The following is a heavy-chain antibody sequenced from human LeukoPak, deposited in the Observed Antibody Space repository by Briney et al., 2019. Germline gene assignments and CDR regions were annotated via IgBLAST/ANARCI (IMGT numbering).Heavy chain of an antibody. CDR2: IYSGGNT. V-gene: IGHV3-66*01. D-gene: IGHD6-13*01. CDR3: ARMRNIPAASRAGNFDY. J-gene: IGHJ4*02. Sequence: GGSLRLSCAASGFTVSGNYMNWVRQAPGKGLEWVSVIYSGGNTDYIDSVKGRFTISRDNSKNTLYLQMNSLRAEDTAVYYCARMRNIPAASRAGNFDYWGQGALVTVSS. CDR1: GFTVSGNY.